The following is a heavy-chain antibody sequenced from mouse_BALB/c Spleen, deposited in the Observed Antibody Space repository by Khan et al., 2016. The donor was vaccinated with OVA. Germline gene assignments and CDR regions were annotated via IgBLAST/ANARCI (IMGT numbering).Heavy chain of an antibody. CDR3: TRNGFGNYEGWDY. V-gene: IGHV1-5*01. D-gene: IGHD2-1*01. CDR2: IYPGNSDI. CDR1: GYTFTSYW. J-gene: IGHJ2*01. Sequence: VQLQQSGTVLARPGASVKMSCKASGYTFTSYWMHWVKQRPGQGLEWIGAIYPGNSDINYNQKFKGKANLTAVTSTSTAYMELNSLTNEDSAVYYCTRNGFGNYEGWDYWGQGTTLTVSS.